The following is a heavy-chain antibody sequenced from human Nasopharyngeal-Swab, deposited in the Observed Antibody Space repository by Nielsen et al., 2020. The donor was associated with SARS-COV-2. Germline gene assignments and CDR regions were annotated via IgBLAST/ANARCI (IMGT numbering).Heavy chain of an antibody. Sequence: WIRQPPGKGLEWIGYIYYGGSTYYNPSLKSRVTISVDTSKNQFSLKLSSVTAADTAVYYCARGNFYYSDSRVFDCWGQGTLVTVSS. J-gene: IGHJ4*02. D-gene: IGHD3-22*01. CDR3: ARGNFYYSDSRVFDC. CDR2: IYYGGST. V-gene: IGHV4-31*02.